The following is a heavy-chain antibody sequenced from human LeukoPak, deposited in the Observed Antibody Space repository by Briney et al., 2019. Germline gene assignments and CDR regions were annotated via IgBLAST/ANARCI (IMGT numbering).Heavy chain of an antibody. V-gene: IGHV3-53*05. CDR1: GFTVSSNY. J-gene: IGHJ4*02. D-gene: IGHD3-10*01. CDR3: ARGLMVRGWESFDF. Sequence: GGSLRLSCAASGFTVSSNYMSWVRQAPGKGLEWVSVIYSDGNTYYADSVKGRCTISRDNSKNTLYLQMGSLRSEDTAVYYCARGLMVRGWESFDFWGQGTLVTVSS. CDR2: IYSDGNT.